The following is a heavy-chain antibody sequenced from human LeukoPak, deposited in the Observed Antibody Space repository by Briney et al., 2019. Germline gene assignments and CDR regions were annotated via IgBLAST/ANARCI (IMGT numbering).Heavy chain of an antibody. Sequence: GGSLRLSCAASGNYWMHWVRQVPGKGLVWVSHINSDGSWTSYADSVKGRFTISKDNAKNTVYLQMNSLRAEDTAVYYCVSFYETYWGRGTLVTISS. CDR1: GNYW. J-gene: IGHJ4*02. V-gene: IGHV3-74*01. CDR2: INSDGSWT. CDR3: VSFYETY. D-gene: IGHD2/OR15-2a*01.